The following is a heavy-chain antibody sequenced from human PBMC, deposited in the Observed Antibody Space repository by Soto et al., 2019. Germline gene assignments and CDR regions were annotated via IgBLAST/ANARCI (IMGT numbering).Heavy chain of an antibody. CDR3: ARDTTPDY. Sequence: GSLRLSCVASGFTFSSYGIHWVRQAPGKGLEWLAVIWYDGSNKYYADSVKGRFTISRDNSKNTVYLQMNSLRAEDTAVYYCARDTTPDYWGQGTLVTVS. CDR2: IWYDGSNK. CDR1: GFTFSSYG. D-gene: IGHD1-26*01. J-gene: IGHJ4*02. V-gene: IGHV3-33*01.